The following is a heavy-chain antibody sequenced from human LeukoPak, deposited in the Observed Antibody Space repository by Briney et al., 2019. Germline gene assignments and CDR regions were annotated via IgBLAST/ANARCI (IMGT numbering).Heavy chain of an antibody. D-gene: IGHD6-13*01. V-gene: IGHV4-39*07. CDR3: ARYSSSSFDP. CDR2: IYYSGST. J-gene: IGHJ5*02. CDR1: GGSISSSSYY. Sequence: PSETLSLTCTVSGGSISSSSYYWGWIRQPPGKGLEWIGSIYYSGSTYYNPSLKSRVTISVDTSKNQFSLKLSSVTAADTAVYYCARYSSSSFDPWGQGTLVTVSS.